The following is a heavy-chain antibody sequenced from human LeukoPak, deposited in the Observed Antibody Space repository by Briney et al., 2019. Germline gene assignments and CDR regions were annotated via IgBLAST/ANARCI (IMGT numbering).Heavy chain of an antibody. D-gene: IGHD2-8*01. CDR3: ARDLQM. V-gene: IGHV3-7*01. CDR2: IKQNGSEK. Sequence: VGSLRLSCAVSGLTFSGYWMSWVRQAPGKGLEWVADIKQNGSEKYYPASVKGGFIISGENAKKSLYLQMNSLEAEDTAVYYSARDLQMGGQGKLVTVSS. J-gene: IGHJ4*02. CDR1: GLTFSGYW.